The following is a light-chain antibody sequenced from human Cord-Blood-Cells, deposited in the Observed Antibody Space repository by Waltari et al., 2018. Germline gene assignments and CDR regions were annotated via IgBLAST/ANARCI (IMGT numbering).Light chain of an antibody. Sequence: SYELTQPPSVSVSPGQTARITCSGDALPQQYAYWYQQKPGQAPVLVIYKDSERPSGIHERFSGSSSGTTVTLTISGVQAEDEADYYCQSADSSGTYVVFGGGTKLTVL. CDR3: QSADSSGTYVV. V-gene: IGLV3-25*02. CDR2: KDS. CDR1: ALPQQY. J-gene: IGLJ2*01.